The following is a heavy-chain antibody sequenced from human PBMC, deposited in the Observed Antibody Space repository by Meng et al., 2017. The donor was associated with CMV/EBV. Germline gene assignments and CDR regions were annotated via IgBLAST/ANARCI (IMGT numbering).Heavy chain of an antibody. D-gene: IGHD2-2*02. Sequence: GYFSGYYWSWIRQRQGKGLEWIGEINHSGSTNYNPSLKSRVTISVDTSKNQFSLKLSSVTAADTAVYYCARSPPGYCSSTSCYRLDYWGQGTLVTVSS. CDR1: GYFSGYY. J-gene: IGHJ4*02. CDR2: INHSGST. CDR3: ARSPPGYCSSTSCYRLDY. V-gene: IGHV4-34*01.